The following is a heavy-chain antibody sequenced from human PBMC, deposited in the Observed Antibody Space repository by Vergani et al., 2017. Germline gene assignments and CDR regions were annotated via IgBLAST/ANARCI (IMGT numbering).Heavy chain of an antibody. Sequence: QVQLVQSGAEVKKPGSSVKVSCKASGGTFSSYTVTWVRQAPGQGLEWMGRIIPILGIPNYAQKLQGRVTITADKSTNTAYMELSSLRSEDTAVYYCARDRGTRTYGLDVWCQETTVTVSS. V-gene: IGHV1-69*08. CDR1: GGTFSSYT. CDR2: IIPILGIP. J-gene: IGHJ6*02. CDR3: ARDRGTRTYGLDV. D-gene: IGHD3-16*01.